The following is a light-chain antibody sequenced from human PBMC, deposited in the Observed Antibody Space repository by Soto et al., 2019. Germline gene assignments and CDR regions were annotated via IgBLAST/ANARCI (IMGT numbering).Light chain of an antibody. J-gene: IGKJ1*01. CDR3: QQSYSTLLT. CDR1: QSISSY. Sequence: DIQMTQSPSSLSASVGDRVTITCRASQSISSYLNWYQQKPGKAPKLLIYAASSLQSGVPSRFSGSGSGTDFTLTISSLQPEDFVTYYCQQSYSTLLTFGQGTKVEIK. CDR2: AAS. V-gene: IGKV1-39*01.